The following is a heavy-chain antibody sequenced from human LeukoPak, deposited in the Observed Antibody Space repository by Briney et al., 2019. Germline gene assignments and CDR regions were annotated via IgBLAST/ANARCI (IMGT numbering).Heavy chain of an antibody. D-gene: IGHD6-19*01. CDR2: IKQDGSEK. CDR1: GVTFSSYY. Sequence: GGSLRLSCAASGVTFSSYYMACFRQAPGKGLEWVANIKQDGSEKYYVDSVKGRFTISRDNAKNSLFLQLNSLRVEDTAVYYCAGGQGWLVEYWGQRTLVTVSS. J-gene: IGHJ4*02. V-gene: IGHV3-7*05. CDR3: AGGQGWLVEY.